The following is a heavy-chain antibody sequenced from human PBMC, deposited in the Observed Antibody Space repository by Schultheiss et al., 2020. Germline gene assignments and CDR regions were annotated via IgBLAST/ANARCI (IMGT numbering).Heavy chain of an antibody. CDR1: GFTFSSYS. J-gene: IGHJ4*02. CDR3: ARIQKAAAGGQNDY. V-gene: IGHV3-21*04. CDR2: ISWNSGSI. D-gene: IGHD6-13*01. Sequence: GGSLRLSCAASGFTFSSYSMNWVRQAPGKGLEWVSGISWNSGSIGYADSVKGRFTISRDNAKNSLYLQMNSLRAEDTAVYYCARIQKAAAGGQNDYWGQGTLVTVSS.